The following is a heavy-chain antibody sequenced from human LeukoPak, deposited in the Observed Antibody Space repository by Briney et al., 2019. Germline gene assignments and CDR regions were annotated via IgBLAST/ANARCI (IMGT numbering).Heavy chain of an antibody. CDR1: GFTFSSYA. Sequence: GGSLRLSCAASGFTFSSYAMSWVRQAPGKGLEWVSAISGSGGSTCYADSVKGRFTISRDNSKNTLYLQMNSLRAEDTAVYYCANPSNYYDSSGGYWGQGTLVTVSS. CDR3: ANPSNYYDSSGGY. J-gene: IGHJ4*02. V-gene: IGHV3-23*01. CDR2: ISGSGGST. D-gene: IGHD3-22*01.